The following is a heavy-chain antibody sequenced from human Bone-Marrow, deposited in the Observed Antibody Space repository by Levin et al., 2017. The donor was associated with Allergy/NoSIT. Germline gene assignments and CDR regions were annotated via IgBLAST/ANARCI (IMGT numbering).Heavy chain of an antibody. Sequence: PGESLKISCKTSGFSLGGFDMHWVRQAPGKGLEWVSEISFDGNKRNYLSSVKGRFTISRDNPGNTVYLQMDSLRPEDTALYFCARDLSHSTDWPYFDQLGQGTLVTVSS. CDR1: GFSLGGFD. CDR2: ISFDGNKR. V-gene: IGHV3-30*03. D-gene: IGHD3-9*01. CDR3: ARDLSHSTDWPYFDQ. J-gene: IGHJ4*02.